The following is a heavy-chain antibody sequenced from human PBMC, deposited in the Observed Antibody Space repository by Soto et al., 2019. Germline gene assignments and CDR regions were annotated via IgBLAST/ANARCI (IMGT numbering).Heavy chain of an antibody. CDR3: ARTRSFTLGFYYDGMDV. J-gene: IGHJ6*02. V-gene: IGHV4-59*01. CDR1: GGSISSYY. Sequence: ETLSITCTVSGGSISSYYWSWIRQPPGKGLEWIGYIYYSGSTNYNPSLKSRVTISVDTSKNQFSLKLSSVTAADTALYYCARTRSFTLGFYYDGMDVWGQGTTVTVAS. D-gene: IGHD6-6*01. CDR2: IYYSGST.